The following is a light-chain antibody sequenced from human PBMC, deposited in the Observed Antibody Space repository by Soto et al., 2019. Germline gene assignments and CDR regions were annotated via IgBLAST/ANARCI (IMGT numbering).Light chain of an antibody. CDR2: DAS. Sequence: EIVLTQSPATLSFSPGERPTLSCRASQSVDKYLVWYQQKPGQAPRLLIYDASSRATGIPARFSGSGSGTDFSLTITSLEPEDFAVYYCQQRTNWPLTFGGGTKLEIK. V-gene: IGKV3-11*01. CDR3: QQRTNWPLT. J-gene: IGKJ4*01. CDR1: QSVDKY.